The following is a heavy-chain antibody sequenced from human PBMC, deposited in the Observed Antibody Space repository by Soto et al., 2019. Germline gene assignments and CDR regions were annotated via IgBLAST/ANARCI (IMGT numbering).Heavy chain of an antibody. J-gene: IGHJ6*02. CDR1: GYTFTSYA. D-gene: IGHD5-18*01. Sequence: ASVKVSCKASGYTFTSYAMHWVRQAPGQRLEWMGWINAGNGNTKYSQKFQGRVTITRDTSASTAYMELSRLRSDDTAVYYCARGIQLWPYYYYYGMDVWGQGTTVTVSS. CDR3: ARGIQLWPYYYYYGMDV. CDR2: INAGNGNT. V-gene: IGHV1-3*01.